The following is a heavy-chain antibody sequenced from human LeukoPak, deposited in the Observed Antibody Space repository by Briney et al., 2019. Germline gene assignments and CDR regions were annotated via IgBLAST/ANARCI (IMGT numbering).Heavy chain of an antibody. CDR2: INAGNGNT. CDR1: GYTFTTYA. V-gene: IGHV1-3*01. J-gene: IGHJ4*02. Sequence: VASVKVSCKASGYTFTTYAMHWVRQAPGQRLEWMGWINAGNGNTKYSQKFQARVTITRDTSASTAYMELSSLRSEDTAVYYCATDYYDSSGYNVGWGQGTLVTVSS. CDR3: ATDYYDSSGYNVG. D-gene: IGHD3-22*01.